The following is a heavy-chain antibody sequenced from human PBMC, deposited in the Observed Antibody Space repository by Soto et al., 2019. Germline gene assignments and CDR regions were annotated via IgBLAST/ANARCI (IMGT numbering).Heavy chain of an antibody. J-gene: IGHJ6*02. CDR1: AFSISSYA. CDR2: ISGSAGST. V-gene: IGHV3-23*01. D-gene: IGHD6-13*01. Sequence: GGSLRLSCAASAFSISSYAMSWVRQAPGKGLEWVSGISGSAGSTYYADSVKGRFTISRDNSKNTLYLQMNSLRAEDTAVYYCAKDRYIAAAGPGVYYYYYGMNVWGQGTTVTVSS. CDR3: AKDRYIAAAGPGVYYYYYGMNV.